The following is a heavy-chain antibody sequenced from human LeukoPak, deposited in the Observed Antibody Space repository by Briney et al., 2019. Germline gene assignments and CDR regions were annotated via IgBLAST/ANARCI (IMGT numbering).Heavy chain of an antibody. CDR2: IYWDDDK. J-gene: IGHJ3*02. D-gene: IGHD3-22*01. Sequence: SGPTLVNPTQTLTLTCTFSGFSLSTSGVGVGWIRQPPGKALEWLALIYWDDDKRYSPSLKSRLTITKDTSKNQVVLTMTNMDPVDTATYYCAHRGYYDSSGSPYAFDIWGQGTMVTVSS. V-gene: IGHV2-5*02. CDR3: AHRGYYDSSGSPYAFDI. CDR1: GFSLSTSGVG.